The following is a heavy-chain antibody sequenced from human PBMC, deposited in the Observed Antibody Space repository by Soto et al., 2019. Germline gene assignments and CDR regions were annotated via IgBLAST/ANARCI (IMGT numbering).Heavy chain of an antibody. D-gene: IGHD6-13*01. CDR3: ARSSNSIAAAGTGFDY. Sequence: GGSLRLSCAASGFTVSSNYMSWVRQTPGKGLEWVSVIYSGGSTYYADSVKGRFTISRDNSKNTLYLQMNSLRAEDTAVYYCARSSNSIAAAGTGFDYWGQGTLVTVSS. CDR2: IYSGGST. J-gene: IGHJ4*02. V-gene: IGHV3-53*01. CDR1: GFTVSSNY.